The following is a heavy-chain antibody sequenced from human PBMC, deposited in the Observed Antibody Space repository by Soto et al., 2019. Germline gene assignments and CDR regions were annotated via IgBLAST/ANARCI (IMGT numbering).Heavy chain of an antibody. V-gene: IGHV3-49*03. CDR3: TRVHYDILNSHLFRMDV. CDR2: IRSKAYGGTT. J-gene: IGHJ6*02. D-gene: IGHD3-9*01. CDR1: GFTFGDYA. Sequence: PGGSLRLSCTASGFTFGDYAMSWFRQAPGKGLEWVGFIRSKAYGGTTEYAASVKGRFTISRDDSKSIAYLQMNSLKTEDTAVYYCTRVHYDILNSHLFRMDVWGQGTTVTVSS.